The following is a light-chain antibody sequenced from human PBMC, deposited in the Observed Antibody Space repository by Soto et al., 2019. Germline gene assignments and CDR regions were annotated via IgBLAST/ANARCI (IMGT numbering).Light chain of an antibody. CDR3: SLYISGSTYV. CDR2: EVN. V-gene: IGLV2-18*01. CDR1: SSDVGSYNR. J-gene: IGLJ1*01. Sequence: HSVLTQSPSVSGSPGQSVTISCTGTSSDVGSYNRLSWYQQPPGTAPKLIMYEVNTRPSGVPDRFSGSKSGSTASLTISGLQAEDEADYYCSLYISGSTYVFGTGTKVTVL.